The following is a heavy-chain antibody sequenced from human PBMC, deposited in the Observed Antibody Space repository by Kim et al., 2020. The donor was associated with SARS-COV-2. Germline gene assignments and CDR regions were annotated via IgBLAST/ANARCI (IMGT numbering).Heavy chain of an antibody. CDR3: VRENHWAFDI. Sequence: SLLLSCAPSGFTLSIYSMNWVRQSPGKGLEWVSHISGSGTITKHADSVRGRFTISRDNAKNSLFLQMNGLRAEDTAVYYCVRENHWAFDIWGQGTMVT. CDR1: GFTLSIYS. V-gene: IGHV3-48*04. CDR2: ISGSGTIT. J-gene: IGHJ3*02.